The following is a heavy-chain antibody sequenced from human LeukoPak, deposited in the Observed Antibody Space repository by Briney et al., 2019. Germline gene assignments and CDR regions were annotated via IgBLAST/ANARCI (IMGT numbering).Heavy chain of an antibody. Sequence: AGGSLRLSCAASGFTFSDYYMSWIRQAPGKGLEWVSYISSSGSTIYYADSVKGRFTNSRDNAKNSLYLQMNSLRAEDTAVYYCARQGTVLNSWFDPWGQGTLVTVSS. D-gene: IGHD4-17*01. CDR2: ISSSGSTI. CDR3: ARQGTVLNSWFDP. J-gene: IGHJ5*02. CDR1: GFTFSDYY. V-gene: IGHV3-11*04.